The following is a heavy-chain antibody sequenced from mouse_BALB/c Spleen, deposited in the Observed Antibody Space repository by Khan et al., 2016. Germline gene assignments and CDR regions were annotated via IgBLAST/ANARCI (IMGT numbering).Heavy chain of an antibody. J-gene: IGHJ1*01. CDR3: AIYRYYYGSSRYFDF. D-gene: IGHD1-1*01. Sequence: QIQLVQSGPELKKPGKTVKISCKASGYTFTNYGMNWVKQAPGKGLKWMGWINTYSGKTTYADDFKGRFAFSLDTSANTAYLQINNLKNEDTATYFCAIYRYYYGSSRYFDFWGAGTTVTVSS. V-gene: IGHV9-3-1*01. CDR2: INTYSGKT. CDR1: GYTFTNYG.